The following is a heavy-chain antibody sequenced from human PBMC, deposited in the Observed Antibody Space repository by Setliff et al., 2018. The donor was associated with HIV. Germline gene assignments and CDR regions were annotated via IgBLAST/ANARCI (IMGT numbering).Heavy chain of an antibody. CDR1: GASISTYY. V-gene: IGHV4-4*08. J-gene: IGHJ4*02. CDR2: THISGIT. D-gene: IGHD3-10*01. Sequence: PSETLSLTCTVSGASISTYYWSWIRQPPGKGLEWIGYTHISGITNYNPSLKSRLTISVDTSKTQFSLKLNSVTAADTAVYYCARGNYYASGLDYWGQGTLVTVSS. CDR3: ARGNYYASGLDY.